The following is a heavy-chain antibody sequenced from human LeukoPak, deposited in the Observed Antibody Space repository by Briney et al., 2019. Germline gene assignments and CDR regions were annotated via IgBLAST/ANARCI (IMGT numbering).Heavy chain of an antibody. J-gene: IGHJ5*02. V-gene: IGHV1-69*13. CDR2: IIPIFGTA. CDR1: GGTFSSYA. Sequence: SVKVSCKASGGTFSSYAISWVPQAPGQGLEWMGGIIPIFGTANYAQKFQGRVTITADESTSTAYMELSSLRSEDTAVYYCARRSRQLVPGDNWFDPWGQGTLVTVSS. CDR3: ARRSRQLVPGDNWFDP. D-gene: IGHD6-6*01.